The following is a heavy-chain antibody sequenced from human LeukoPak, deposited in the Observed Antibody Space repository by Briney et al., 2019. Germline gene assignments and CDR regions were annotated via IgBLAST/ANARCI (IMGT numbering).Heavy chain of an antibody. CDR2: IYPSDSDT. Sequence: KDGESLKISCKGSGYSFTSYWIGWVRQMPGKGLEWMGIIYPSDSDTRYSPSFQGQVTISADKSISTAYLQWSSLKASDTAMYYCARHTMVRVPLDAFDIWGQGTMVTVSS. D-gene: IGHD3-10*01. CDR1: GYSFTSYW. CDR3: ARHTMVRVPLDAFDI. J-gene: IGHJ3*02. V-gene: IGHV5-51*01.